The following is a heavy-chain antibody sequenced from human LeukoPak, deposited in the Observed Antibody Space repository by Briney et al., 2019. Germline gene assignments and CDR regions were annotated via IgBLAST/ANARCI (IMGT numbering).Heavy chain of an antibody. CDR2: INQDGSEK. J-gene: IGHJ4*02. Sequence: GASLRLSCAASGFTLSNFWMSWVRQAPGKGLEWVANINQDGSEKYYVDSMKGRFTISRDNAKNSLYLQMSSLRDEDTAVYYCARARYYFDYWGQGTLVTVSS. CDR1: GFTLSNFW. V-gene: IGHV3-7*01. CDR3: ARARYYFDY.